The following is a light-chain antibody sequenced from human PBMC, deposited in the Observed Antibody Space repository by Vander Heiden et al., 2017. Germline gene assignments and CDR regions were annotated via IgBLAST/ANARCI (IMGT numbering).Light chain of an antibody. V-gene: IGLV3-21*03. Sequence: SYVLTQPPPASGDPGKTARITCGGNNIGSKSVHWYQQKPGQAPVLVVYDDSDRPSGIPERFSGSNSGNTATLTISRVEAGDEADYYCQVWDSSSDLWVFGGGTKLTVL. J-gene: IGLJ3*02. CDR2: DDS. CDR3: QVWDSSSDLWV. CDR1: NIGSKS.